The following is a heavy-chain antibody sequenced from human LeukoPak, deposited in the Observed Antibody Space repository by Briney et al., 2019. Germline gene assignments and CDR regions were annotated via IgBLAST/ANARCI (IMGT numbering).Heavy chain of an antibody. V-gene: IGHV1-69*01. J-gene: IGHJ4*02. CDR3: ARDGYGDRSHDY. Sequence: ASVKVSCKASGGTFSSYAISWVRQAPGQGLEWMGGIIPIFGTANYAQKFQGRVTITADESTSTAYMELSSPRSEDTAVYYCARDGYGDRSHDYWGQGTLVTVSS. D-gene: IGHD4-17*01. CDR1: GGTFSSYA. CDR2: IIPIFGTA.